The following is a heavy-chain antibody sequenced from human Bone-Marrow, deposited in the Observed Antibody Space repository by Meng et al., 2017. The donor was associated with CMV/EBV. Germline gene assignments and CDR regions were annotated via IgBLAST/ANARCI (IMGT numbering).Heavy chain of an antibody. V-gene: IGHV3-43*01. CDR2: ITWDGTST. J-gene: IGHJ4*02. CDR1: FTFYDYT. Sequence: FTFYDYTMHWVRQPPGRGLEWVSLITWDGTSTYYTDSVEGRFTISRDNSKNSLYLQMNSLRTEDTALYYCAKDMSSGSTGWYRSIDYWGQGTLVTVSS. D-gene: IGHD6-19*01. CDR3: AKDMSSGSTGWYRSIDY.